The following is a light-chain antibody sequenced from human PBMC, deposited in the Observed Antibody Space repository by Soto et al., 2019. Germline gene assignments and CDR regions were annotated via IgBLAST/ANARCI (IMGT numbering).Light chain of an antibody. CDR3: QQYNDWPPLT. CDR2: DAS. Sequence: EIMMTQSPATVSVSPGERATLSCRASQSIRTNVAWYQQKPGQALRLLIYDASTRATGLSSRSSGSGSGTEFTLTISSLQSEDVAIYYCQQYNDWPPLTFGGGTRLEI. CDR1: QSIRTN. V-gene: IGKV3-15*01. J-gene: IGKJ4*01.